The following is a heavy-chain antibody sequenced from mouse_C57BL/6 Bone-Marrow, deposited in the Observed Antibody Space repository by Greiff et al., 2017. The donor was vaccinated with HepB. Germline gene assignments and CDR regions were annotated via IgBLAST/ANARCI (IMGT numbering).Heavy chain of an antibody. V-gene: IGHV1-39*01. CDR1: GYSFTDYN. CDR3: ARWIITTVVATDYYAMDY. J-gene: IGHJ4*01. Sequence: EVQLQESGPELVKPGASVKISCKASGYSFTDYNMNWVKQSNGKSLEWIGVINPNYGTTSYNQKFKGKATLTVDQSSSTAYMQLNSLTSEDSAVYYCARWIITTVVATDYYAMDYWGQGTSVTVSS. CDR2: INPNYGTT. D-gene: IGHD1-1*01.